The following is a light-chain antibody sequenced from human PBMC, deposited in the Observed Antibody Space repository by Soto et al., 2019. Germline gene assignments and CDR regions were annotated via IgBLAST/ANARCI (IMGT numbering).Light chain of an antibody. CDR1: SSDVGGYDY. V-gene: IGLV2-11*01. CDR3: CSYAGTYTWI. CDR2: DVS. J-gene: IGLJ2*01. Sequence: QSALTQPRSVSGSPGQSVTISCSGTSSDVGGYDYVSWSQQHPGKAPKLLIYDVSKRPSGVPDRFSGSKSGNTASLTISGLLAEDEADYYCCSYAGTYTWIFGGGTKLTDL.